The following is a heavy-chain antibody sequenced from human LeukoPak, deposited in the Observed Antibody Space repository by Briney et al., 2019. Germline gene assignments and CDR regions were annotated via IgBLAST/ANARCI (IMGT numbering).Heavy chain of an antibody. CDR3: PGYRTSRSYRFHY. J-gene: IGHJ4*02. D-gene: IGHD1-26*01. V-gene: IGHV4-4*07. CDR1: GDFFSAYY. Sequence: SETLSLTCTVSGDFFSAYYWSWIRQPAGKGLEWIGHIYSSGSTNYNPSLTSRVTISIDSSKNQFSLKLTSMTAADTAVYYCPGYRTSRSYRFHYWGQGTLVTVSS. CDR2: IYSSGST.